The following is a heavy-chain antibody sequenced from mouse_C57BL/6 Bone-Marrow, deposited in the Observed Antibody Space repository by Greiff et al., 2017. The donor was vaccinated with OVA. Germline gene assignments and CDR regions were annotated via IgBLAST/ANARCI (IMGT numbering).Heavy chain of an antibody. CDR3: ARALDY. CDR2: IDPSDSYT. CDR1: GYTFTSYW. Sequence: VQLKESGAELVKPGASVKLSCKASGYTFTSYWMQWVKQRPGQGLEWIGEIDPSDSYTNYNQKFKGKATLTVDTSSSTAYMQLSSLTSEDSAVYYCARALDYWGQGTSVTVSS. V-gene: IGHV1-50*01. J-gene: IGHJ4*01.